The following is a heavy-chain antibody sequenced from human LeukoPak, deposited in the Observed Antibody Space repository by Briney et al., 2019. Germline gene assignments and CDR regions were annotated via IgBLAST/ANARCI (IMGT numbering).Heavy chain of an antibody. J-gene: IGHJ4*02. Sequence: PSETLSLTCGVHGGSLSGYYWSWIRQPPEQGLDWIGEINHSGSTNYNPSLKSRVTISVDTSKNQFSLKLSSVTAADTAVYYCARGGRSEYYGSGSHDCWGQGTLVTVSS. D-gene: IGHD3-10*01. CDR3: ARGGRSEYYGSGSHDC. CDR1: GGSLSGYY. V-gene: IGHV4-34*01. CDR2: INHSGST.